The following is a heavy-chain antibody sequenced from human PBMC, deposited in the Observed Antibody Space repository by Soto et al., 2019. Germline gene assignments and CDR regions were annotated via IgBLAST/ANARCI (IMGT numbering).Heavy chain of an antibody. CDR2: ISGYNGNT. J-gene: IGHJ4*02. D-gene: IGHD1-7*01. Sequence: QVQLVQSGTEVRKPGASVKVSCKASGYTFTSYAINWVRQAPGQGLEWMGWISGYNGNTDYVQRLQDRVTMTTDTSTRTAYMELRNLRSDDSAVYYCARTDLKLRGLDYWGQGTLVTVSS. V-gene: IGHV1-18*01. CDR3: ARTDLKLRGLDY. CDR1: GYTFTSYA.